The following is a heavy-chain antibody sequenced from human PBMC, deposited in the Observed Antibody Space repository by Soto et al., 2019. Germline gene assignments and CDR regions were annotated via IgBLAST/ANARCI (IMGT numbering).Heavy chain of an antibody. CDR2: IYYSGST. CDR1: GGSISSGDYY. J-gene: IGHJ6*02. V-gene: IGHV4-30-4*01. D-gene: IGHD5-18*01. Sequence: SEPMSLTYTVSGGSISSGDYYWSWIRQPPGKGLEWIGYIYYSGSTYYNPSLKSRVTISVDTSKNQFSLKLSSVTAADTAVYYGGIKQVRAMVGRVLPNGMDVRGQG. CDR3: GIKQVRAMVGRVLPNGMDV.